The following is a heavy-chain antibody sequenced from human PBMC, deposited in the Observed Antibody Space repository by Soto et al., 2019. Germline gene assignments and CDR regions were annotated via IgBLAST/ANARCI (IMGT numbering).Heavy chain of an antibody. CDR2: IHYTAAT. J-gene: IGHJ4*02. CDR3: AKTLLSGGYTQYFDS. D-gene: IGHD3-10*01. Sequence: SETLSLTCTVSGGSISGSHCYWAWIRQSPGKGLEWIASIHYTAATYYNPSLRSRVTISVDNSPNSFSLSLSSVTAADTAVYYCAKTLLSGGYTQYFDSWSQGTQVTVSS. V-gene: IGHV4-39*02. CDR1: GGSISGSHCY.